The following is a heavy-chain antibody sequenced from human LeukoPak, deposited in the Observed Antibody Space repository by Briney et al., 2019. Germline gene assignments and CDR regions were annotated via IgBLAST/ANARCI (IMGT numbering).Heavy chain of an antibody. CDR3: ARHASVSGNWPRPLHY. Sequence: SETLSLTRTVSGGSISSSSYYWGWIRQPPGKGLEWIGNIYYTGSTYYNPSLKSRVTISVDTSKNQFSLELTSVTAADTAVYYCARHASVSGNWPRPLHYWGQGSLVTVSS. V-gene: IGHV4-39*01. CDR1: GGSISSSSYY. CDR2: IYYTGST. J-gene: IGHJ4*02. D-gene: IGHD6-19*01.